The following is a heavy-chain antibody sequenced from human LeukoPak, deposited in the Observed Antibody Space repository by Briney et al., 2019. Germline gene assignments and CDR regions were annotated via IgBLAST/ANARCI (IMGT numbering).Heavy chain of an antibody. J-gene: IGHJ4*02. CDR1: EFTFSSYG. CDR2: IRYDGSNK. D-gene: IGHD6-19*01. V-gene: IGHV3-30*02. CDR3: AKEGGGAVAGTSGFDY. Sequence: GGSLRLSCAASEFTFSSYGMHWVRQAPGKGLEWVAFIRYDGSNKYYAGSVKGRFTISRDNSKNTLYLQMNSLRAEDTAVYYCAKEGGGAVAGTSGFDYWGQGTLVTVSS.